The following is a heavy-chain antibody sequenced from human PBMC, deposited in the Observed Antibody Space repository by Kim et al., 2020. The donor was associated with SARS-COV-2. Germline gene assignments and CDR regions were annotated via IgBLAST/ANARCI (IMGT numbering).Heavy chain of an antibody. V-gene: IGHV3-33*01. CDR3: AREYSSSLLGFDY. CDR1: GFTFSSYV. J-gene: IGHJ4*02. CDR2: IWYDGSNK. D-gene: IGHD6-6*01. Sequence: GGSLRLSCAASGFTFSSYVMHWVLQAPGKGLEWVAVIWYDGSNKYYADSVKGRFTISRDNSKNTLYLQMNSLRAEDMAVYYCAREYSSSLLGFDYWGQG.